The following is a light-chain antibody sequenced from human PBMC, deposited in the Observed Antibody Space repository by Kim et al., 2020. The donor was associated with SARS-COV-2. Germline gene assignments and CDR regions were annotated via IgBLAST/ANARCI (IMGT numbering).Light chain of an antibody. J-gene: IGKJ4*01. CDR2: GAS. V-gene: IGKV3-15*01. Sequence: SQGERATLSCRASQSVSSNLAWYQQKPGQAPRLLIYGASTRATGIPARFSGSGSGTEFTLTISSLQSEDFAVYYCQQYNNWPPGTFGGGTKVDIK. CDR3: QQYNNWPPGT. CDR1: QSVSSN.